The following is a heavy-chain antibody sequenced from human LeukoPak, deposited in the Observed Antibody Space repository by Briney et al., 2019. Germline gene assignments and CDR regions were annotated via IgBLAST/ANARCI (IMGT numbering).Heavy chain of an antibody. CDR3: ARDSIAAAGTWWFDP. CDR2: IIPILGIA. CDR1: GYTFTNFD. J-gene: IGHJ5*02. Sequence: ASVKVSCKASGYTFTNFDINWARQATGQGLEWMGRIIPILGIANYAQKFQGRVTITADKSTSTAYMELSSLRSEDTAVYYCARDSIAAAGTWWFDPWGQGTLVTVSS. D-gene: IGHD6-13*01. V-gene: IGHV1-69*04.